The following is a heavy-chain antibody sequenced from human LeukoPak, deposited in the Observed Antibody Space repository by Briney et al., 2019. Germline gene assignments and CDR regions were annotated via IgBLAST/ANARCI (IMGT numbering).Heavy chain of an antibody. CDR2: ISYDGSTK. V-gene: IGHV3-30*18. CDR1: GFTFSDYG. CDR3: AKDSSSGSSYYFHGVDV. Sequence: GRSLRLSCAASGFTFSDYGMHWVRQAPGKGLEWVAVISYDGSTKYYADSVKGRFTISRDNSKNTLYLQMNSLRAEDTAVYYCAKDSSSGSSYYFHGVDVWGQGTTVIVSS. J-gene: IGHJ6*02. D-gene: IGHD3-10*01.